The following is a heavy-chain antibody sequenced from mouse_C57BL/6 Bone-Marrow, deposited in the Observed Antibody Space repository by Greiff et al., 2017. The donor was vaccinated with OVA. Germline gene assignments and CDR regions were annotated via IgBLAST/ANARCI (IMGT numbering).Heavy chain of an antibody. V-gene: IGHV5-12*01. CDR1: GFTFSDYY. J-gene: IGHJ2*01. Sequence: DVKLVESGGGLVQPGGSLKLSCAASGFTFSDYYMYWVRQTPEKRLEWVAYISNGGGSTYYPDTVKGRFTISRDNAKNTLYLQMSRLKSEDTAMYYCARGGNYTFSDYWGQGTTLTVSS. CDR2: ISNGGGST. D-gene: IGHD2-1*01. CDR3: ARGGNYTFSDY.